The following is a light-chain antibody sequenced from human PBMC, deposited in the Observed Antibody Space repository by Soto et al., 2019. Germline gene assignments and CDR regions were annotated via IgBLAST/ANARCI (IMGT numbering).Light chain of an antibody. CDR3: SSYQRTDHCYL. Sequence: QSVLTQPPSASGSPGQSVTISCTGTSSDVGGYNYVSWYQQHPGKAPKLMIYEVSKRPSGVPDRFSGSKSANTASLTVSRLQAEDEAECYRSSYQRTDHCYLFGARPKVTVL. CDR1: SSDVGGYNY. J-gene: IGLJ1*01. V-gene: IGLV2-8*01. CDR2: EVS.